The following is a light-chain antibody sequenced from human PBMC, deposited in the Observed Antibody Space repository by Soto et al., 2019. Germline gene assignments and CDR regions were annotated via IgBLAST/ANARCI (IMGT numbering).Light chain of an antibody. CDR3: QQYSYWPPYT. CDR1: HTVIHN. CDR2: RAS. V-gene: IGKV3-15*01. Sequence: EIVVTPSPDALFLSSGEKTTLSCRASHTVIHNHIARYQHKPGQAPRLLIYRASIRATGVPARFSGSGSGSDFTLTISDLQSEDFAIYYCQQYSYWPPYTFGQGTKVDI. J-gene: IGKJ2*01.